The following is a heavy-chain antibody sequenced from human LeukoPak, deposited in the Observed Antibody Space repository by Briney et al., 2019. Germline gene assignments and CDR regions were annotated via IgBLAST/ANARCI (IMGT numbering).Heavy chain of an antibody. V-gene: IGHV3-64*04. D-gene: IGHD1-1*01. CDR3: AMNWNCDY. J-gene: IGHJ4*02. Sequence: GGSLRLSCSASGFTFSNYAMAWVRQAPGKGLEYVSAISNNGVRTYYADSVKGRFTISRDNSKNTLYLQMNSLRAEDTAVYYCAMNWNCDYWGQGTLVTVSS. CDR1: GFTFSNYA. CDR2: ISNNGVRT.